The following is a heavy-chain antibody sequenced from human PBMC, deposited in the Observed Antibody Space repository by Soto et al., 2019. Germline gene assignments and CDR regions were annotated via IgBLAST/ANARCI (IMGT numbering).Heavy chain of an antibody. J-gene: IGHJ4*02. CDR1: GYTFTGYY. Sequence: ASVKVSCKASGYTFTGYYMHWVRQARGQGLEWMGWINPNSGGTNYAQKFQGWVTMTRDTSISTAYMDLSRLRSDDTAVYYCARGRAIYCSGGSCYSTALGHDYWGQGTLVSVSS. CDR3: ARGRAIYCSGGSCYSTALGHDY. D-gene: IGHD2-15*01. CDR2: INPNSGGT. V-gene: IGHV1-2*04.